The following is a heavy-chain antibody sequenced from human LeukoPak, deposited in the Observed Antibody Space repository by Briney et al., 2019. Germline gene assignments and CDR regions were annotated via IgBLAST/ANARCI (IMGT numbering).Heavy chain of an antibody. V-gene: IGHV3-30*18. CDR3: AKPYYYGSRSYMDY. CDR1: GXTFSSYG. D-gene: IGHD3-10*01. CDR2: ISYDGSNT. J-gene: IGHJ4*02. Sequence: GRSLRLSWAASGXTFSSYGMHWVRQAPGKGLEWVAVISYDGSNTYYADSVKGRFTISRDNSKNMLYLQMNSLRAEDTAVYYCAKPYYYGSRSYMDYWGQGTLVTVSS.